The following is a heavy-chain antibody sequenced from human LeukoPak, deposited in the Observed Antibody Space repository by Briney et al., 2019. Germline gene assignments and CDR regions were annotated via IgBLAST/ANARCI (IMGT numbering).Heavy chain of an antibody. D-gene: IGHD6-13*01. CDR2: IYYSGST. V-gene: IGHV4-59*08. Sequence: SETLSLTCTVSGGSISSYYWSWIRQPPGKGLEWIGYIYYSGSTNYNPSLKSRVTISVDTSKNQFSLKLSSVTAADTAVYYCARSILTIAAAPNWFDPWGQGTLVTVSS. CDR1: GGSISSYY. J-gene: IGHJ5*02. CDR3: ARSILTIAAAPNWFDP.